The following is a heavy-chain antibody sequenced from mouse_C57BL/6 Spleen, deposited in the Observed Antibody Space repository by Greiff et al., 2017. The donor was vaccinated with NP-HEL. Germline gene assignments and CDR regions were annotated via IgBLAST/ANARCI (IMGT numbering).Heavy chain of an antibody. V-gene: IGHV1-59*01. Sequence: QVQLQQPGAELVRPGTSVKLSCKASGYTFTSYWMHWVKQRPGQGLEWIGVIDPSDSYTNYNQKFKGKATLTVDTSSSTAYMQLSSLTSEDSAVYYCARPAYDGYHAMDYWGQGTSVTVSS. CDR2: IDPSDSYT. D-gene: IGHD2-3*01. J-gene: IGHJ4*01. CDR3: ARPAYDGYHAMDY. CDR1: GYTFTSYW.